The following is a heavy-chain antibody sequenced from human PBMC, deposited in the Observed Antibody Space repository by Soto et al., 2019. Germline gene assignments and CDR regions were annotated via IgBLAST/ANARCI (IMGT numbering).Heavy chain of an antibody. CDR3: ARDLGVGAKHY. CDR1: GFTFSSNG. D-gene: IGHD1-26*01. CDR2: IWYDGSNK. Sequence: GSLRLSCAADGFTFSSNGMHWVRQAPGKGLEWVAAIWYDGSNKYYADSVKGRFTISRDNSKNTLYLQMNSLRAEDTAVYYCARDLGVGAKHYWGQGTLVHVSS. V-gene: IGHV3-33*01. J-gene: IGHJ4*02.